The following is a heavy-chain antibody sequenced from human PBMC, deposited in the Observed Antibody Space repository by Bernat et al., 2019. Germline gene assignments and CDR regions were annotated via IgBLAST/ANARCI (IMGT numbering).Heavy chain of an antibody. CDR3: TTHIAAHNDAFDI. D-gene: IGHD6-6*01. Sequence: EVQLVESGGGLVKPGGFLRLSCAASGFTFSNAWMNWVRQAPGKGLEWVGRIKSKTDGGTTDYAAPVKGRFTISRDDSKNTLYLQMNSLKTEDTAVYYCTTHIAAHNDAFDIWGQGTMVTVSS. CDR2: IKSKTDGGTT. J-gene: IGHJ3*02. V-gene: IGHV3-15*07. CDR1: GFTFSNAW.